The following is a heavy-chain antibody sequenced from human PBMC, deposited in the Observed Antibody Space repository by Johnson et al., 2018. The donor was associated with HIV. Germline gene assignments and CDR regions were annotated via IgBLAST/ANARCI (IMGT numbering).Heavy chain of an antibody. D-gene: IGHD5-24*01. CDR2: IWYAGSNK. CDR1: GFSFSSYG. J-gene: IGHJ3*02. V-gene: IGHV3-33*03. CDR3: AIACRDGYTCDVYDI. Sequence: QMQLVESGGGLVQPGRSLRLSCAASGFSFSSYGMHWVRQAPGKGLEWVAVIWYAGSNKYYAESVKGRFTVSRDNSKNTLYLQMNSLRAEDTAVYYCAIACRDGYTCDVYDIWGQGTMVTVSS.